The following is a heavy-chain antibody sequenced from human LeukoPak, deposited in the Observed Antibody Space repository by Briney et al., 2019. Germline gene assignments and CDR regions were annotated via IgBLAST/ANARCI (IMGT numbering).Heavy chain of an antibody. V-gene: IGHV4-61*02. D-gene: IGHD3-10*01. Sequence: PSETLSLTCTVSGGSISSGSYYWSWIRQPAGKGLEWIGRIYTSGSTNYNPSLKSRVTISVDTSKNQFSLKLSSVTAADTAVYYCARGGGWGSGSSYYYYMDVWGKGTTVTVSS. CDR3: ARGGGWGSGSSYYYYMDV. CDR1: GGSISSGSYY. J-gene: IGHJ6*03. CDR2: IYTSGST.